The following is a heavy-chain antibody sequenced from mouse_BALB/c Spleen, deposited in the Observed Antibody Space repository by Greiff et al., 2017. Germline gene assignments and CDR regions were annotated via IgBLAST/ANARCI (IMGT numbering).Heavy chain of an antibody. J-gene: IGHJ3*01. D-gene: IGHD1-1*01. Sequence: EVQLQESGGGLVQPGGSMKLSCVASGFTFSNYWMNWVRQSPEKGLEWVAEIRLKSNNYATHYAESVKGRFTISRDDSKSSVYLQMNNLRAEDTGIYYCTRYYYGSSPAWFAYWGQGTLVTVSA. V-gene: IGHV6-6*02. CDR2: IRLKSNNYAT. CDR1: GFTFSNYW. CDR3: TRYYYGSSPAWFAY.